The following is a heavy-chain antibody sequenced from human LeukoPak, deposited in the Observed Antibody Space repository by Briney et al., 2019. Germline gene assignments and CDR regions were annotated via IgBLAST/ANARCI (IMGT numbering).Heavy chain of an antibody. CDR3: AKGSFFCSDGDCYRWFDP. D-gene: IGHD2-21*02. Sequence: GGSLRLSCGASGFTFSGYDMYWVRQAPGKGLEWVSFIRSDGSDKSYADSVTGRFTISRDNSKNTLYLQMNSLTADDTAVYYCAKGSFFCSDGDCYRWFDPWGQGTLVTVSS. CDR2: IRSDGSDK. J-gene: IGHJ5*02. V-gene: IGHV3-30*02. CDR1: GFTFSGYD.